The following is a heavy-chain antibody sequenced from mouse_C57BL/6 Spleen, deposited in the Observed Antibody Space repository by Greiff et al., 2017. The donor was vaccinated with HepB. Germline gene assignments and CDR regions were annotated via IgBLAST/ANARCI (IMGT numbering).Heavy chain of an antibody. CDR3: ASGDYYAYFDY. CDR2: IDPSDSYT. CDR1: GYTFTSYW. Sequence: QVHVKQPGAELVMPGASVKLSCKASGYTFTSYWMHWVKQRPGQGLEWIGEIDPSDSYTNYNQKFKGKSTLTVDKSSSTAYMQLSSLTSEDSAVYYCASGDYYAYFDYWGQGTTLTVSS. D-gene: IGHD1-1*01. V-gene: IGHV1-69*01. J-gene: IGHJ2*01.